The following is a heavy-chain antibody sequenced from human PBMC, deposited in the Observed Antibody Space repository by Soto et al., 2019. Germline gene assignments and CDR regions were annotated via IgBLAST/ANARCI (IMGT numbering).Heavy chain of an antibody. V-gene: IGHV4-39*02. D-gene: IGHD5-12*01. CDR3: ARDRRGYSVELPGSIDY. CDR1: GGSMTSNNYY. J-gene: IGHJ4*02. Sequence: PSETLSLTCTVSGGSMTSNNYYWGWIRQPPGKGLEWIGTIYYSGGTYYNPSLKSRVTISIDTSKNQFFLKLKSVTAADTAVYYCARDRRGYSVELPGSIDYFGQGTLVIVSS. CDR2: IYYSGGT.